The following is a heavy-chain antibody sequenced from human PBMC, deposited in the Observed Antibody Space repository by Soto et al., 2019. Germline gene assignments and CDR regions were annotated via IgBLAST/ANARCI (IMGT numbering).Heavy chain of an antibody. Sequence: PGESLKISCKGSGYSFTSYWIGWVRQMPGKGLEWMGIIYPGDSDTRYSPSFQGQVTISADKSISTAYLQWSSLKASDTAMYYCARIYYDFWSGYDYYYGMDLWGQGTTVTVSS. CDR1: GYSFTSYW. CDR2: IYPGDSDT. CDR3: ARIYYDFWSGYDYYYGMDL. V-gene: IGHV5-51*01. D-gene: IGHD3-3*01. J-gene: IGHJ6*02.